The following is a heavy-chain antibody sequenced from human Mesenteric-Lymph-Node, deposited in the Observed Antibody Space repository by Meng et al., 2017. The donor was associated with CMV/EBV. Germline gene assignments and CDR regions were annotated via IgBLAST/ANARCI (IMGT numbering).Heavy chain of an antibody. D-gene: IGHD3-3*01. V-gene: IGHV1-24*01. J-gene: IGHJ5*02. Sequence: QATGKGLEWMGGCDPEVEGTIYAQKFRGRVTMTVDTSASTAYMELSSLRSEDTAVYYCARGVSYYDFWSGPIQPQKEAEEKYNWFDPWGQGTLVTVSS. CDR2: CDPEVEGT. CDR3: ARGVSYYDFWSGPIQPQKEAEEKYNWFDP.